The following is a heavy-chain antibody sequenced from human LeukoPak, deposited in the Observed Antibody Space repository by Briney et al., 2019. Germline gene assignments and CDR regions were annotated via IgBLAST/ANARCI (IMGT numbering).Heavy chain of an antibody. CDR2: ISGSDGIT. V-gene: IGHV3-23*01. Sequence: PGGSLRLSCAASGFTFSNYAMHWVRQAPGKGLEWVSAISGSDGITNYADSVKGRFTISRDNSKNTLYLQMNSLRAEDTAVYSCAKHAKDGYSLDAFDIWGQGTMVTVSS. J-gene: IGHJ3*02. CDR3: AKHAKDGYSLDAFDI. D-gene: IGHD5-24*01. CDR1: GFTFSNYA.